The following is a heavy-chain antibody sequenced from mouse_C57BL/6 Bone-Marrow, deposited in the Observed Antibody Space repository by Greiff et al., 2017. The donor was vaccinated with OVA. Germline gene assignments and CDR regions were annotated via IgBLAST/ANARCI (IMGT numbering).Heavy chain of an antibody. V-gene: IGHV14-3*01. CDR2: INPANGNT. J-gene: IGHJ4*01. CDR3: ARISRQLRFSYAMDY. CDR1: GFNIKNTY. D-gene: IGHD3-2*02. Sequence: VQLQQSVAELVRPGASVKLSCTASGFNIKNTYMHWVKQRPEQGLEWIGRINPANGNTKYAQKFQGKATITGDKSSNTAYLQLSSLTSEDTAIYFCARISRQLRFSYAMDYWGQGTSVTVSS.